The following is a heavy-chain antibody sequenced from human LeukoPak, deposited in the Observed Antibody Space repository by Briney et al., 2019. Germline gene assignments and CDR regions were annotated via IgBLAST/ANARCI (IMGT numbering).Heavy chain of an antibody. CDR3: ARDRRSMVRGVNTLFDY. CDR2: ISGYNGNT. V-gene: IGHV1-18*01. J-gene: IGHJ4*02. CDR1: GYTFTTYG. Sequence: GASVKVSCKASGYTFTTYGFSWVRQAPGQGLDWMGWISGYNGNTNYAQKLQGRVTMTTDTSTNTAYMELRSLRSDDTAVYYCARDRRSMVRGVNTLFDYWGQGTLVTVSS. D-gene: IGHD3-10*01.